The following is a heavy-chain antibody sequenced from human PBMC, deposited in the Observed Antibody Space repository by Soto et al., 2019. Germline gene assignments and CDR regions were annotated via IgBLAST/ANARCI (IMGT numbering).Heavy chain of an antibody. CDR3: ARHSAHYDILTGYGTPRGMDV. D-gene: IGHD3-9*01. V-gene: IGHV4-39*01. CDR1: GGSISSSSYY. J-gene: IGHJ6*02. CDR2: IYYSGST. Sequence: QLQLQESGPGLVKPSETLSLTCTVSGGSISSSSYYWGWIRQPPGKGLEWIGSIYYSGSTYYNPSLKSRVTISVDTSKNQFPLKRSSVTAADTAVYYCARHSAHYDILTGYGTPRGMDVWGQGTTVTVSS.